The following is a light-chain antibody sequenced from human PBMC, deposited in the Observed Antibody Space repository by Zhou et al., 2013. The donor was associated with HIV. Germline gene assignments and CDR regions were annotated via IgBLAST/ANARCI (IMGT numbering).Light chain of an antibody. CDR3: QVWDSKSDRVV. CDR2: DDK. Sequence: SYELTQPPSVSVAPGQTAKITCGGNNIGSKSVHWYQQKPGQAPILIVHDDKDRPSGIPARFSGSNPGDTATLTISRVEAGDEADYYCQVWDSKSDRVVFGGGTKVTVL. CDR1: NIGSKS. J-gene: IGLJ2*01. V-gene: IGLV3-21*02.